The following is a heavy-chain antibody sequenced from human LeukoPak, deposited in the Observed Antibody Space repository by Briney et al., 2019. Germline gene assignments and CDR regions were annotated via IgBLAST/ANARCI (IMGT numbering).Heavy chain of an antibody. Sequence: SETLSLTCAVYGGSFSGYYWSWIRQPPGKGLEWIGEINHSGSTNYNPSLKSRVTISVDTSKNQFSLKLSSVTAADTAVYYCARAGYCSSTSCYATSYNWFDPWGQGTLVTVSS. CDR2: INHSGST. CDR3: ARAGYCSSTSCYATSYNWFDP. V-gene: IGHV4-34*01. D-gene: IGHD2-2*01. J-gene: IGHJ5*02. CDR1: GGSFSGYY.